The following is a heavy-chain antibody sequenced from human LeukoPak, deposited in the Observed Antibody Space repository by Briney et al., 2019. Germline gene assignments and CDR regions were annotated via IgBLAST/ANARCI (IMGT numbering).Heavy chain of an antibody. V-gene: IGHV4-38-2*01. D-gene: IGHD1-1*01. Sequence: SETLSLTCAVSGYSISNDYFWGWIRQPPGKGLEWIGSIYHSGSTFYNPSLKSRVTILVDTSKNQFSLKLSSVTAADTAVYYCARGGRAGTNTGNFDYWGQGTLVTVS. CDR2: IYHSGST. CDR3: ARGGRAGTNTGNFDY. CDR1: GYSISNDYF. J-gene: IGHJ4*02.